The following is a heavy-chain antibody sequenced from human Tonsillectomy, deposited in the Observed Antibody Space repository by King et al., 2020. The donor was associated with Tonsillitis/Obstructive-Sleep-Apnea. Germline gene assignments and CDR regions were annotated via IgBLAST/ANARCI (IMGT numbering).Heavy chain of an antibody. CDR2: INPYNNNT. V-gene: IGHV1-18*01. CDR1: GYTFIRYG. J-gene: IGHJ4*02. D-gene: IGHD2/OR15-2a*01. Sequence: QLVQSGAEVKKPGASVKVSCKASGYTFIRYGISWVRQAPGQGLEWMGWINPYNNNTNYAQKFQGRVTLTTDTSTSTAYMELRSLRSGDTAVYFCARDWGSFRIITDYWGQGALVTVSS. CDR3: ARDWGSFRIITDY.